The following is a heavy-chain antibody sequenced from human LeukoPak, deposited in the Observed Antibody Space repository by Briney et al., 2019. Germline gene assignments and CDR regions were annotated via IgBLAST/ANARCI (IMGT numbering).Heavy chain of an antibody. J-gene: IGHJ4*02. CDR1: GFTFSGYG. V-gene: IGHV3-30*03. Sequence: GRSLRLSCAASGFTFSGYGMHWVRQAPGKGLEWVAVISYDGSNKYYADSVKGRFTISRDNSKNTLYLQMNSLRVEDTAVYYCARDAGWFGDPIPPHYDYWGQGTLVTVAS. CDR2: ISYDGSNK. D-gene: IGHD3-10*01. CDR3: ARDAGWFGDPIPPHYDY.